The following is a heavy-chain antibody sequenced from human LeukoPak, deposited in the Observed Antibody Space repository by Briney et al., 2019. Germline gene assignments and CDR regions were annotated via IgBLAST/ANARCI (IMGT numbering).Heavy chain of an antibody. Sequence: GGSLRLSCAASGFTFSDYAMQWVRQAPGKGLEWVGIISHDGSNKYYGDSVKGRFTISRDNSKNTLYLQMNSLSAEDTAVYYCARSVVTATPHYFQHWGQGTLVTVSS. CDR3: ARSVVTATPHYFQH. D-gene: IGHD2-21*02. CDR1: GFTFSDYA. J-gene: IGHJ1*01. V-gene: IGHV3-30*04. CDR2: ISHDGSNK.